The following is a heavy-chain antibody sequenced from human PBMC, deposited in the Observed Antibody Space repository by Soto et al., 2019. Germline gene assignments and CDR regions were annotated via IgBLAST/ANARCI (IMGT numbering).Heavy chain of an antibody. Sequence: ASVKVSCKASGYSFTTYGSNWVRQATGQGLEWMGWVSPYNGDTTYAQKVQGRVTMTTDTSTTTAYPELRSLGSDDTAVYYCAREVGHMDVWGQGTTVTVSS. CDR2: VSPYNGDT. CDR1: GYSFTTYG. CDR3: AREVGHMDV. D-gene: IGHD2-2*01. V-gene: IGHV1-18*04. J-gene: IGHJ6*02.